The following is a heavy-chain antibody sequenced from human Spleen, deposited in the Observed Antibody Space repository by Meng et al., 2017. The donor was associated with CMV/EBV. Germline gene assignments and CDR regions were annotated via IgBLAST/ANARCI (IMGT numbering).Heavy chain of an antibody. D-gene: IGHD3-22*01. J-gene: IGHJ4*02. Sequence: GSLRLSCAVYGGSFSGYYWSWIRQPPGKGLEWIGEINHSGSTNYNPSLKSRVTISVDTSKRQFSLKVNSVTAADTAVYYCAREAAGDYDSSGPVDYWGQGTLVTVSS. CDR3: AREAAGDYDSSGPVDY. V-gene: IGHV4-34*01. CDR1: GGSFSGYY. CDR2: INHSGST.